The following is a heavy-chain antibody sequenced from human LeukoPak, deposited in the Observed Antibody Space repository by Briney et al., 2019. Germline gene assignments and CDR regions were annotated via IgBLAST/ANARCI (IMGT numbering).Heavy chain of an antibody. V-gene: IGHV4-4*02. D-gene: IGHD2-15*01. CDR3: CSYGLDAFDI. CDR1: GGSISSNNW. Sequence: PWETLSLTCAVSGGSISSNNWWSWVRQPPGKGLEWIGEINHSGSTNYNPSLKSRVTISVDTSKNQFSLKLSSVTAADTAVYYCCSYGLDAFDIWGQGTMVTVSS. J-gene: IGHJ3*02. CDR2: INHSGST.